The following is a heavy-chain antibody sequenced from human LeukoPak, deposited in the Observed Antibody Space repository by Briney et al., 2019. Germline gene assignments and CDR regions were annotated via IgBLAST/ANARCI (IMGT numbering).Heavy chain of an antibody. J-gene: IGHJ4*02. CDR3: ARVRDSSGVFDY. CDR2: ISYDGSNK. Sequence: GRSLRLSCAASGFTSSSYAMHWVRPAPPQGLDWVAVISYDGSNKYYADSVKGRFTISRDNSKNTLYLQMNSLRAEDTAVYYCARVRDSSGVFDYWGQGTLVTVSS. CDR1: GFTSSSYA. V-gene: IGHV3-30*04. D-gene: IGHD3-22*01.